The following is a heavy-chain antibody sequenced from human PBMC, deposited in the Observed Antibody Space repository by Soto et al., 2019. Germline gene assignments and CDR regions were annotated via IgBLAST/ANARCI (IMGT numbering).Heavy chain of an antibody. CDR1: GFTFSSHW. V-gene: IGHV3-74*01. CDR2: IKGDGSSL. J-gene: IGHJ4*02. Sequence: PGGSLRLSCAASGFTFSSHWMHWVRQTPGKGLVWVSRIKGDGSSLSYADSVKGRFTISRDNAKSTLYLQMNTLRAEDTALYYCARDRSSITGTAGDYWGQGTRVTVSS. D-gene: IGHD1-7*01. CDR3: ARDRSSITGTAGDY.